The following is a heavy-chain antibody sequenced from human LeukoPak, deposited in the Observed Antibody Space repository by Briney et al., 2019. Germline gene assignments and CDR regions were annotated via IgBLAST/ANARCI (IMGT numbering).Heavy chain of an antibody. D-gene: IGHD3-3*01. CDR2: ISSSSSYI. CDR3: ARGPSDFFVVSYMDV. J-gene: IGHJ6*03. CDR1: GFTFSSYS. Sequence: GGSLRLSCAASGFTFSSYSMNWVRQAPGKGLEWVSSISSSSSYIYYADSVKGRFTISRDNAKNSLYLQMNSLRAEDTAVYYCARGPSDFFVVSYMDVWGKGTTVTVSS. V-gene: IGHV3-21*01.